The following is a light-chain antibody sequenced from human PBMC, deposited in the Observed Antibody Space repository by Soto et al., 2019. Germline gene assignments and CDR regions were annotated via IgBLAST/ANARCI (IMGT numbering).Light chain of an antibody. CDR2: EVG. V-gene: IGLV2-14*01. J-gene: IGLJ2*01. CDR1: SSDVGGYNF. Sequence: QSVLTQPASVSGSPGQSITISCTGTSSDVGGYNFVSWYQQHPAKAPKLIIYEVGYRPSGVSNRFSGSKSGNTASLTISGLQAEDEADYYCSSYTSSSTLVFGGGTKVTVL. CDR3: SSYTSSSTLV.